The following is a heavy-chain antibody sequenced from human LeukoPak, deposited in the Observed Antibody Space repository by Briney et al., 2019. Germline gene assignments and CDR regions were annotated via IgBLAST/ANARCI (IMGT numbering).Heavy chain of an antibody. CDR3: ARIAYADEGMDV. D-gene: IGHD2-21*01. Sequence: GGSLRLSCAPSGLGFSGYWMAWVGRAPGNGREGVANIKPDGSEKKYAASVKGRFTISRDNGKNSVYLQMNSLRAEETAVYYCARIAYADEGMDVWGKGTTVTVSS. CDR2: IKPDGSEK. V-gene: IGHV3-7*01. J-gene: IGHJ6*03. CDR1: GLGFSGYW.